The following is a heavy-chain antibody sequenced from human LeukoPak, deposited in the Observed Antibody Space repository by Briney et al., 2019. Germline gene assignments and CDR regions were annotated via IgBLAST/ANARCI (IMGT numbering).Heavy chain of an antibody. D-gene: IGHD3-10*01. CDR3: AKDKGVFYFDY. V-gene: IGHV3-30*02. Sequence: GGSLRLSCAASGLTFDRCGMHWVRQAPGKGLEWVTFIRSDGSDEYYADSVKGRFTISRDDSKNTLYLQMNSLRAEDTAVYYCAKDKGVFYFDYWGQGTLVTVSS. CDR2: IRSDGSDE. CDR1: GLTFDRCG. J-gene: IGHJ4*02.